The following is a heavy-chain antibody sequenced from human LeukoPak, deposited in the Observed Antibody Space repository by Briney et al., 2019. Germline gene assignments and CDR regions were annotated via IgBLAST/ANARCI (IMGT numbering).Heavy chain of an antibody. J-gene: IGHJ4*02. CDR2: IDAGNGNT. CDR1: GYTFTSYA. D-gene: IGHD5-12*01. V-gene: IGHV1-3*01. CDR3: ARISSGYDLGPDY. Sequence: ASVKVSCTASGYTFTSYAMHWVRQAPGQRLEWMGWIDAGNGNTKYSQKFQGRVTITRDTSASTAYMELSSLRSDDTAVYYCARISSGYDLGPDYWGQGTLVTVSS.